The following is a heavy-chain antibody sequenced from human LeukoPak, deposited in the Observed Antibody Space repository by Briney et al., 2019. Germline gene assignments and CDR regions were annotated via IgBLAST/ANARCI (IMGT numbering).Heavy chain of an antibody. CDR1: GGSISSGDYY. CDR3: ARAPTGDCYDY. D-gene: IGHD2-21*01. J-gene: IGHJ4*02. V-gene: IGHV4-30-4*01. CDR2: IYYSGST. Sequence: SQTLSLTCTVSGGSISSGDYYWSLLRHPPGKRLEWMGYIYYSGSTYYNPSINRRATISVETSKNQFSLKPSSVTAADTAVYYCARAPTGDCYDYWGQGTLVTVSS.